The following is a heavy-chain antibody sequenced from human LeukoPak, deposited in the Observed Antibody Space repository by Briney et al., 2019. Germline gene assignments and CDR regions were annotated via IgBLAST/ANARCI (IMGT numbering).Heavy chain of an antibody. CDR2: ISGSGGST. J-gene: IGHJ3*02. CDR3: ADLISYSSDPDAFDI. CDR1: GFTFSSYA. Sequence: PGGSLRLSCAASGFTFSSYAMSWVRQAPGKGLEWVSAISGSGGSTYYADSVKGRFTISRDNSKNTLYLQMNSLRAEDTAVYYCADLISYSSDPDAFDIWGQGTMVTVSS. V-gene: IGHV3-23*01. D-gene: IGHD6-25*01.